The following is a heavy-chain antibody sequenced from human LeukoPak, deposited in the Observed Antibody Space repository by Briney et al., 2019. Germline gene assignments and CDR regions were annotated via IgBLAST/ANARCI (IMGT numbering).Heavy chain of an antibody. V-gene: IGHV4-34*01. D-gene: IGHD3-22*01. CDR3: ARVRPYYYDTSSSYYFDY. J-gene: IGHJ4*02. CDR2: INHSGST. CDR1: AGSFSGYY. Sequence: PSETLSLTCAVYAGSFSGYYWSWIRQPPGKGLEWIGEINHSGSTNYNPSLKSRVTISVDTSKKQFSLKLSSVTAADMAIYYCARVRPYYYDTSSSYYFDYWGQGTLVTVSS.